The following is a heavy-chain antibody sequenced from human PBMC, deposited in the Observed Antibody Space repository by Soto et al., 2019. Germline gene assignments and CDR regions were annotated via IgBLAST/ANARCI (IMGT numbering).Heavy chain of an antibody. CDR1: GFTFSDYG. V-gene: IGHV3-21*01. CDR2: ISSSSSYI. CDR3: ASQNYDSSGYYYLGY. J-gene: IGHJ4*02. D-gene: IGHD3-22*01. Sequence: GGSLRLSCAASGFTFSDYGMHWVRQAPGKGLEWVSSISSSSSYIYYADSVKGRFTISRDNAKNSLYLQMNSLRAEDTAVYYCASQNYDSSGYYYLGYWGQGTLVTVSS.